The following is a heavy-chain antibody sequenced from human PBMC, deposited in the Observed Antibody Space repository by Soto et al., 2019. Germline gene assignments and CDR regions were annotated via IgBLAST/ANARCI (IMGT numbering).Heavy chain of an antibody. Sequence: QITLKESGPTLVKPTETLTLTCTFSGFSLSTSGVGVGWIRQPPGKALEWLTLIYWDDDKHYSPSLKSRLTIIKDTSKNQVVLILTNLDPVATATYYCAHSHRWQQGVYYFDYWGPGTLVTASS. CDR2: IYWDDDK. J-gene: IGHJ4*02. V-gene: IGHV2-5*02. D-gene: IGHD2-15*01. CDR1: GFSLSTSGVG. CDR3: AHSHRWQQGVYYFDY.